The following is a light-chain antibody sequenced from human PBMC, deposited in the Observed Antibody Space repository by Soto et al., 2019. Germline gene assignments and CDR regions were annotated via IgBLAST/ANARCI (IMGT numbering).Light chain of an antibody. CDR3: QQRSNWPPT. J-gene: IGKJ4*01. V-gene: IGKV3-11*02. CDR2: DAS. Sequence: EIVLTQSPATLSLSPGDRATLSCRASQSVSSYLAWYQQKPGQAPRLLIYDASNRATGIPARFSGSGSGRDFTLTISSLEPEDFAVYYCQQRSNWPPTFGGGTKVEIK. CDR1: QSVSSY.